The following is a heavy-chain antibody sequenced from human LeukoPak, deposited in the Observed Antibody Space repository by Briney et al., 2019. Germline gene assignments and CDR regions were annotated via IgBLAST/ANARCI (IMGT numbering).Heavy chain of an antibody. V-gene: IGHV1-46*01. D-gene: IGHD4-17*01. CDR2: INPSGGST. Sequence: ASVKVSCKASGYTFTNYYIHWVRQAPGQGLEWMGIINPSGGSTNYAQKFQGRVTMTTDTSTITVYMELSSLRSEDTAVYYCARVGGSTVTSYYFDYWGQGTLVTVSS. J-gene: IGHJ4*02. CDR1: GYTFTNYY. CDR3: ARVGGSTVTSYYFDY.